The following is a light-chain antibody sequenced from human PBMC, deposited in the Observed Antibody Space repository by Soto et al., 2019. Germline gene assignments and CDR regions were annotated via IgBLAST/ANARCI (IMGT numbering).Light chain of an antibody. V-gene: IGLV2-14*03. CDR3: SSYATSTTVL. CDR1: SSDVGGYNY. CDR2: DVS. J-gene: IGLJ2*01. Sequence: QSALTQPASVSGSPGQSITISCTGTSSDVGGYNYVSWYQKHPGRPPQLMIYDVSNRPSGVSNRFSGSRSGNTASLTISGLQAEDEADYYCSSYATSTTVLFGGGTKVTVL.